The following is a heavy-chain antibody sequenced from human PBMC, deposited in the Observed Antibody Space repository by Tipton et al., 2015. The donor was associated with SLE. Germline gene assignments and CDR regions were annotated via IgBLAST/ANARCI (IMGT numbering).Heavy chain of an antibody. CDR3: ASVERFVAVLTPHY. Sequence: QLVQSGAEVKKPGATVKISCKVSGYTFSDYSMHWVQQAPGKGLEWMGVVDPEDGETIYAEKFQGRVTITADTSTDTAYMELSSLTCEDTAVYYCASVERFVAVLTPHYWGQGSLVPVSS. D-gene: IGHD2-15*01. CDR1: GYTFSDYS. V-gene: IGHV1-69-2*01. CDR2: VDPEDGET. J-gene: IGHJ4*02.